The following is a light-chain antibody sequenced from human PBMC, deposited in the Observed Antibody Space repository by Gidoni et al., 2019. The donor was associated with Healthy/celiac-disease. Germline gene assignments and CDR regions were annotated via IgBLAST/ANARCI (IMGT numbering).Light chain of an antibody. CDR1: QSISSY. CDR2: AAP. V-gene: IGKV1-39*01. CDR3: QQSYSTPPLT. J-gene: IGKJ4*01. Sequence: DIQMTQSPSSLSASVGDRVTITCRASQSISSYLNWYQQKPGKAPKLLIYAAPSLQSGVPSRFSGSGSVTDFTLTISSLQPEDFATYYCQQSYSTPPLTFGGGTKVEIK.